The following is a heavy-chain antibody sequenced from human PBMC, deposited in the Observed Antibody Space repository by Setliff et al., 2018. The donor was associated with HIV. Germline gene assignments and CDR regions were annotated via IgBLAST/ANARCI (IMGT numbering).Heavy chain of an antibody. CDR2: INPNSGGT. J-gene: IGHJ6*03. CDR1: GYTFTGYY. D-gene: IGHD2-8*01. Sequence: ASVKVSCKASGYTFTGYYMHWVRQAPGQGLEWMGWINPNSGGTDYAQKFQGRVTMTRDTSISTAYMEVRSLSFDDTAVYYCVRLTADRTNYYYYMDVWGKGTTVTVSS. CDR3: VRLTADRTNYYYYMDV. V-gene: IGHV1-2*02.